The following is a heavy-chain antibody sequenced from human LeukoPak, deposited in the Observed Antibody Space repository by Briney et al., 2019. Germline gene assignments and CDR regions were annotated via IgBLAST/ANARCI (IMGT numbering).Heavy chain of an antibody. Sequence: SETLSLTCTVSGDSISNGGSISNGGHYWSWIRQFPGKGLEWIGYIYHSGNTYYNPSLESRVTTSVDTSENRFSLKVNSVTAADTAIYYCARDTRIEWLRFLDYWGQGILVTVSS. V-gene: IGHV4-31*03. D-gene: IGHD5-12*01. CDR3: ARDTRIEWLRFLDY. CDR2: IYHSGNT. J-gene: IGHJ4*02. CDR1: GDSISNGGSISNGGHY.